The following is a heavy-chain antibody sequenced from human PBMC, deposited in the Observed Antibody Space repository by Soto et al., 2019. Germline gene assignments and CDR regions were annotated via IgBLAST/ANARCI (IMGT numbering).Heavy chain of an antibody. CDR2: IYSGGLT. V-gene: IGHV3-66*01. Sequence: EVQLVESGGGLVQPGGSLRLSCAASEFTVGNNYMSWVRQAPGKGLEWVSRIYSGGLTHYADSVRGRFTISRDSSENTLFLQMNSLRVEDTAVYYCCTSPTGGVWGKGTAVIVST. J-gene: IGHJ6*04. CDR1: EFTVGNNY. CDR3: CTSPTGGV.